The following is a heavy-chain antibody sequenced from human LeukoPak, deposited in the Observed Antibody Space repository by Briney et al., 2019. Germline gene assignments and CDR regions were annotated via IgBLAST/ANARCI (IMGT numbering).Heavy chain of an antibody. Sequence: GASVKVSCKASGYTFTSYYMHWVRQATGQGLEWMGWMNPNSGNTDYAQKFQGRVTMTRNTSISTAYMELSSLRSEDTAVYYCARVKIDEQLGYYFDYWGQGTLVTVSS. J-gene: IGHJ4*02. CDR3: ARVKIDEQLGYYFDY. V-gene: IGHV1-8*02. CDR1: GYTFTSYY. D-gene: IGHD6-6*01. CDR2: MNPNSGNT.